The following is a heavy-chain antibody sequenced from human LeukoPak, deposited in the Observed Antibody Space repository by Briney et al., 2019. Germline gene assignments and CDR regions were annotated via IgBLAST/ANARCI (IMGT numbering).Heavy chain of an antibody. Sequence: ASVEVSCTASGHTSTTYGISWLRLAPGHGLELMGWVSFYNGNSKYAQKFQGRVSMTTDTSTSTAYMELRSLRFDDTATYYCAKMGLRLSSRWFDPWGQGTLVTVSS. CDR3: AKMGLRLSSRWFDP. CDR2: VSFYNGNS. D-gene: IGHD2-8*01. CDR1: GHTSTTYG. V-gene: IGHV1-18*01. J-gene: IGHJ5*02.